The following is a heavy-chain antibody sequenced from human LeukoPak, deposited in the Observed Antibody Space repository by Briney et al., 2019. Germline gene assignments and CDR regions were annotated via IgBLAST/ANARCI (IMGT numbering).Heavy chain of an antibody. CDR2: IYAGGST. CDR3: ARAVVCTSCYGY. Sequence: PGGSLRLSCAESGFTVSSNYMSWVRQAPGKGLEWVSVIYAGGSTHYADSVKGRFTISRDNSKNTLYLQMNSLTAEDTAVYYCARAVVCTSCYGYWGQGTLVTVSS. CDR1: GFTVSSNY. J-gene: IGHJ4*02. V-gene: IGHV3-66*01. D-gene: IGHD2-2*01.